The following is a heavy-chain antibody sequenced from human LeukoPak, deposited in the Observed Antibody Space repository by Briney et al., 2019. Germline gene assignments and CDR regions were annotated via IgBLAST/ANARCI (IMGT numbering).Heavy chain of an antibody. CDR1: GYTFTSYA. V-gene: IGHV7-4-1*01. Sequence: ASVKVSCKASGYTFTSYAMNWVRQAPGQGLEWMGWINTNTGNPTYAQGFTGRFVFSLDTSVSTAYLQIGSLKAEDTAVYYCARGYSYASPSEAYYFDYWGQGTLVTVSS. J-gene: IGHJ4*02. CDR2: INTNTGNP. D-gene: IGHD5-18*01. CDR3: ARGYSYASPSEAYYFDY.